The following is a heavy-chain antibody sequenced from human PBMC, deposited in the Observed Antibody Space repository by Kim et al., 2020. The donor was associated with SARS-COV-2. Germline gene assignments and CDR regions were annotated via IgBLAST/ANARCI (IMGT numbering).Heavy chain of an antibody. J-gene: IGHJ3*02. Sequence: GGSLRLSCAASGFTFSSYAMSWVRQAPGKGLEWVSAISGSGGSTYYADSVKGRFTISIDNSKNTLYLQMNSLRAEDTAVYYCAKDLGGSGSYYKGFPDVSDAFDIWGQGTMVTVSS. D-gene: IGHD3-10*01. CDR2: ISGSGGST. CDR3: AKDLGGSGSYYKGFPDVSDAFDI. V-gene: IGHV3-23*01. CDR1: GFTFSSYA.